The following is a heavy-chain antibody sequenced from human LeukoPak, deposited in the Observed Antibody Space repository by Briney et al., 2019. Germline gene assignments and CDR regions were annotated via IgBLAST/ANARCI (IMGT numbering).Heavy chain of an antibody. CDR1: GGSMTGHY. Sequence: SETLSLTCTVSGGSMTGHYWSWLRQPPGKGLEWIGHIFYTGITNYGPSLKGRVTFLVDTSKNQFSLRVNSVTAADTAVYFCARYSYGTYYFDSWGQGTLVTVSS. V-gene: IGHV4-59*08. CDR2: IFYTGIT. D-gene: IGHD5-18*01. J-gene: IGHJ4*02. CDR3: ARYSYGTYYFDS.